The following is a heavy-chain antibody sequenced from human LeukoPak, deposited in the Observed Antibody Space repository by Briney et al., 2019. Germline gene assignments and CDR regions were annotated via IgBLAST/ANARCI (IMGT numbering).Heavy chain of an antibody. V-gene: IGHV5-51*01. CDR2: IYPGDSDT. CDR3: ARTYYDLWSGYYVFDY. D-gene: IGHD3-3*01. CDR1: GYSFTSYW. Sequence: GESLKISCKGSGYSFTSYWIGWVRQMPGKGLEWMGIIYPGDSDTRYSPSFQGQVTISADKSISTAYLQWSSLKASDTAMYYCARTYYDLWSGYYVFDYWGQGTLVTVSS. J-gene: IGHJ4*02.